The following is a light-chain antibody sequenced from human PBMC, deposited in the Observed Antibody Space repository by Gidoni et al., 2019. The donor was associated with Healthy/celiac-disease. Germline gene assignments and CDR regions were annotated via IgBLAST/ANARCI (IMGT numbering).Light chain of an antibody. Sequence: EIVLTPSPGTRSLSPGERATRSCRASQSVSSSYLAWYQQKPGQAPRHLIYGASSRATGSPDRFSGSGSGRDVTLTISRLEPEDFAGYYCQQYGSSPPITFGQXTRLEIK. CDR1: QSVSSSY. CDR3: QQYGSSPPIT. J-gene: IGKJ5*01. V-gene: IGKV3-20*01. CDR2: GAS.